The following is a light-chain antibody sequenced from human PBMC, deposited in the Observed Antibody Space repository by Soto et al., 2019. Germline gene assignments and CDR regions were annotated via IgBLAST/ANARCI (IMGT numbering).Light chain of an antibody. J-gene: IGLJ2*01. Sequence: QSALTQPRSVSGSPGQSVTISCTGTSSHVGGYNYVSWYQPHPGKVPKLMIYDVSKRPSGVPDRFSGSKSGNTASLIISGLQAEDEADFYGCSYAGSYTIFGGGTKLTVL. CDR1: SSHVGGYNY. CDR3: CSYAGSYTI. V-gene: IGLV2-11*01. CDR2: DVS.